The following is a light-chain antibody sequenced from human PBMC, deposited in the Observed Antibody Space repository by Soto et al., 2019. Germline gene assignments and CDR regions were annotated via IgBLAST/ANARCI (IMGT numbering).Light chain of an antibody. Sequence: QSVLAQPPSVSVAPGQRVTISCTGSSSNIGAGYDVHWYRQLPGTAPKILIYGNTNRPSGVPDRFSGSKSGTSASLAITGLQAEDEADYYCQSYDTSLSGWVVGGGTKLTVL. J-gene: IGLJ2*01. V-gene: IGLV1-40*01. CDR3: QSYDTSLSGWV. CDR2: GNT. CDR1: SSNIGAGYD.